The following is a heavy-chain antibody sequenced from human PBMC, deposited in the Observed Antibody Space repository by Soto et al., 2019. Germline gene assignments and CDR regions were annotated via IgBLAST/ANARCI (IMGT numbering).Heavy chain of an antibody. CDR1: GFTFDDYT. CDR2: ISWDGGST. D-gene: IGHD3-22*01. V-gene: IGHV3-43*01. Sequence: EVQLVESGGVVVQPGGSLRLSCAASGFTFDDYTMHWVRQAPGKGLEWVSLISWDGGSTYYADSVKGRFTISRDNSKNSLYLQMNSLRTEDTALYYCAKYSTRMVIGYYGMDVWGQGTTVTVSS. CDR3: AKYSTRMVIGYYGMDV. J-gene: IGHJ6*02.